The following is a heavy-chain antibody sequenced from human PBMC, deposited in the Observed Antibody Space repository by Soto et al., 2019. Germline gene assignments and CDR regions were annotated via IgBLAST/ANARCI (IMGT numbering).Heavy chain of an antibody. CDR1: GDSVSSPYY. J-gene: IGHJ5*02. CDR3: ARSAGWYAFHA. Sequence: QVQLQESGPGLVKPSGTLSLTCAVSGDSVSSPYYWCWVRQPPGKGLEWIGEVFHTGTTSYNPSLRSRVPISMDKSINQFSLDLSSVTAADTAVYYCARSAGWYAFHAWGPGTLVIVSS. CDR2: VFHTGTT. D-gene: IGHD6-19*01. V-gene: IGHV4-4*02.